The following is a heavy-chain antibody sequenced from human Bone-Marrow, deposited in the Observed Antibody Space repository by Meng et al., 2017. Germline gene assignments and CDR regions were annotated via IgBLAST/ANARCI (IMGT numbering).Heavy chain of an antibody. D-gene: IGHD2-21*01. V-gene: IGHV3-21*01. CDR1: GFTFSSYW. CDR3: ARDLKSGDYYFDY. Sequence: GGSLRLSCAASGFTFSSYWMSWVRQAPGKGLEWVSSISSSSSYIYYADSVKGRFTISRDNAKNSLYLQMNSLRAEDTAVYYCARDLKSGDYYFDYWGQGTLVTVSS. CDR2: ISSSSSYI. J-gene: IGHJ4*02.